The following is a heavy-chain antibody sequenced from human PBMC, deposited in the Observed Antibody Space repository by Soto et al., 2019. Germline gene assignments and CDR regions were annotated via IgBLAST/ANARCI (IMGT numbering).Heavy chain of an antibody. D-gene: IGHD3-9*01. CDR3: ARGQYDILTDAFDI. J-gene: IGHJ3*02. CDR1: GYTFTSYD. Sequence: ASVKVSCKASGYTFTSYDINWVRQATGQGLEWMGWMNPNSGNTGYAQKFQGRVTMTRNTSISTAYMELSSLRSEDTAVYYCARGQYDILTDAFDIWGQGTMVTVSS. V-gene: IGHV1-8*01. CDR2: MNPNSGNT.